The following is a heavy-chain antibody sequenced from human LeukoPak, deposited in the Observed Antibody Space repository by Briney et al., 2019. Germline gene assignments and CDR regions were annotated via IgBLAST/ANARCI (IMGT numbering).Heavy chain of an antibody. V-gene: IGHV3-72*01. Sequence: GGSLRLSCAASGFTFSSYAMHWVRQAPGKGLEWVGLSRNKANRYTTEYAASVRGRFTISRDDSQNSLYLHMNGLKTEDTAVYYCVLEYDKDTFNIWGQGTMVIVSS. CDR1: GFTFSSYA. D-gene: IGHD3-9*01. J-gene: IGHJ3*02. CDR2: SRNKANRYTT. CDR3: VLEYDKDTFNI.